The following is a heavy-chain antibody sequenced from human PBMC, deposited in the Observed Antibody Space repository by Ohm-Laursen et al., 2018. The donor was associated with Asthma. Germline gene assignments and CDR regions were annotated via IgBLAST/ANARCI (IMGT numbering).Heavy chain of an antibody. CDR3: ARDVMEWYLPAFDV. V-gene: IGHV3-30-3*01. CDR1: GFTFRSYA. D-gene: IGHD3-3*01. J-gene: IGHJ4*02. Sequence: SLRLSCAASGFTFRSYAMHWVRQAPGKGLEWVAVGGSYYDGNLKYYADSVNGRFTVARADSKNTLHLQMNSLRPDDTAVYYCARDVMEWYLPAFDVWGQGTLVTVSS. CDR2: GGSYYDGNLK.